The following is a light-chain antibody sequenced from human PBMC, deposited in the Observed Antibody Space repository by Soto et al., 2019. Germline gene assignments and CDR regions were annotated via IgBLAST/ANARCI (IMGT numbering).Light chain of an antibody. CDR2: EVT. J-gene: IGLJ2*01. V-gene: IGLV2-14*01. Sequence: QSALTQPASVSGSPGQSITISCTRSGSDVGGYDYVSWYQQHPGKAPKLMIYEVTNRPSGISNRFSGSKSGNTASLTISGLQAEDEADYYCSSYRTSNNLVFGGGTKVTVL. CDR1: GSDVGGYDY. CDR3: SSYRTSNNLV.